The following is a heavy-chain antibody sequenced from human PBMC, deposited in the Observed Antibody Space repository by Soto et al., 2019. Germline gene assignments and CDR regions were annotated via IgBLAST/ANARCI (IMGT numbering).Heavy chain of an antibody. CDR2: IWYDGSNK. J-gene: IGHJ4*02. Sequence: GGSLRLSCAASGFTFSSYGMHWVRQAPGKGLEWVAVIWYDGSNKYYADSVKGRFTISRDNSKNTLYLQMNSLRAEDTAVYYCARDGGYSSGWYYFDYWGQGTLVTVSS. V-gene: IGHV3-33*01. CDR1: GFTFSSYG. CDR3: ARDGGYSSGWYYFDY. D-gene: IGHD6-19*01.